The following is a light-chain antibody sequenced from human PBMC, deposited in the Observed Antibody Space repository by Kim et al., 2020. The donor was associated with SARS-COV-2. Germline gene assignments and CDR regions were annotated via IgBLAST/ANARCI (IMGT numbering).Light chain of an antibody. CDR2: GKN. Sequence: SLGQTVSITCQGDGLRSYYATWYQQKPGQAPILVIYGKNNRPSGIPDRFSGSSSGNTASLTITGTQAVDEADYYCNSRDSNDNVVFGGGTQLTVL. V-gene: IGLV3-19*01. CDR3: NSRDSNDNVV. CDR1: GLRSYY. J-gene: IGLJ2*01.